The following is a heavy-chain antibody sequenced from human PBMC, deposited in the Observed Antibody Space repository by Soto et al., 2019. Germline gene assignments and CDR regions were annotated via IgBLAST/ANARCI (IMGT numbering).Heavy chain of an antibody. J-gene: IGHJ4*02. Sequence: QVQLVQSGAEVKKPGASVKVSCTASGYTFTSYGISWVRQAPGQGLEWMGWISAYNANTNYAQKLQGRVTMTTDTSTSAASMELRSRRSDDTAVYYWARDPGTRSDYWGQGTLVTVSS. CDR3: ARDPGTRSDY. CDR2: ISAYNANT. CDR1: GYTFTSYG. D-gene: IGHD3-10*01. V-gene: IGHV1-18*01.